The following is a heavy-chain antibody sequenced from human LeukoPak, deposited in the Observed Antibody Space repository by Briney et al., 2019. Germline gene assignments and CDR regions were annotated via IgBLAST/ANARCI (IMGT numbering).Heavy chain of an antibody. D-gene: IGHD6-19*01. CDR3: ARTYSSGWFNNWFDP. Sequence: ASVKVSCKASGSAGYALAWVRQAPGQGLEWMGWISAYNGNTNYAQKLQGRVTMTTDTSTSTAYMELRSLRSDDTAVYYCARTYSSGWFNNWFDPWGQGTLVTVSS. CDR2: ISAYNGNT. J-gene: IGHJ5*02. V-gene: IGHV1-18*01. CDR1: GSAGYA.